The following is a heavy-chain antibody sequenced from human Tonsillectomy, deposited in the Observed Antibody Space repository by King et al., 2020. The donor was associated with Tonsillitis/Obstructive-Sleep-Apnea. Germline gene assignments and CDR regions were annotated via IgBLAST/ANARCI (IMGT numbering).Heavy chain of an antibody. V-gene: IGHV1-46*01. J-gene: IGHJ4*02. CDR1: GYTFTRNY. CDR2: LNPRVGIT. CDR3: VRDDKDGRHLDY. Sequence: VQLVQSGAEVKKPGASVKVSCKASGYTFTRNYVHWVRQSPGQGLEWMWILNPRVGITTSAPKFQGRVTMTRETSTSTVNMELISLKAEDTAVYYCVRDDKDGRHLDYWGQGSLVSVSS. D-gene: IGHD2-15*01.